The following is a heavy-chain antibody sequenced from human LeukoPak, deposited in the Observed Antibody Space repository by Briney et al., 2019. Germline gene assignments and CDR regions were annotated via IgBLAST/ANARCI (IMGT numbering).Heavy chain of an antibody. D-gene: IGHD6-19*01. J-gene: IGHJ4*02. CDR1: GFTFSSYA. Sequence: GGSLRLSCAASGFTFSSYAMHWVRQAPGKGLECGAVISYDGSNKYYADSVKGRFTISRDNSKNTLYLQMNSLRAEDTAVYYCAREGPASGYSSGWVDYWGQGTLVTVSS. CDR2: ISYDGSNK. CDR3: AREGPASGYSSGWVDY. V-gene: IGHV3-30-3*01.